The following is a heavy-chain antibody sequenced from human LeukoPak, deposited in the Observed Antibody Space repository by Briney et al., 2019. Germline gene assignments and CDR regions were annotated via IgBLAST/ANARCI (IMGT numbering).Heavy chain of an antibody. Sequence: AGSLRLSCAASGFTFSSYAMQWVRQAPGKGLEWVAVISYDGSDKNYADSVKGRFTISRDNSMDTLYLQMNSLRAEDTAVYYCARAVYRSGGYYFDYWGQGILVTVSS. V-gene: IGHV3-30*04. CDR2: ISYDGSDK. D-gene: IGHD6-19*01. J-gene: IGHJ4*02. CDR3: ARAVYRSGGYYFDY. CDR1: GFTFSSYA.